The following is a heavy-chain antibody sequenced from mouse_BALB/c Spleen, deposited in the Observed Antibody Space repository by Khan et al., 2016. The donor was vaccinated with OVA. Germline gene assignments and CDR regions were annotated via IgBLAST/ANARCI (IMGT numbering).Heavy chain of an antibody. CDR2: ISYSGNT. CDR3: ARGYGGDFDY. Sequence: EVQLQESGPGLVKPSQSLPLTCTVTGYSITSDYAWNWIRQFPGNKLEWMGFISYSGNTKYNPSLKSRFSITRDTSKNQFFLQLNSVTTEDTATYYCARGYGGDFDYWGQGTSLTVSS. D-gene: IGHD1-1*02. CDR1: GYSITSDYA. J-gene: IGHJ2*02. V-gene: IGHV3-2*02.